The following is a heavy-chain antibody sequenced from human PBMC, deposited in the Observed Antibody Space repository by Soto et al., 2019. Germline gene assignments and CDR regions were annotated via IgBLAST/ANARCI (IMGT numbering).Heavy chain of an antibody. D-gene: IGHD5-12*01. V-gene: IGHV1-69*02. CDR2: IVLLLDIT. CDR3: VKNSPIGSTFSGYHGIDY. Sequence: GASVKVSCKASGGTFRNDIITWVRQAPGQGLEWMGRIVLLLDITNYAQKFQGRVTITADKSTGTGYMELNSLRSEDTAVYYCVKNSPIGSTFSGYHGIDYWGQGALVTVSS. J-gene: IGHJ4*02. CDR1: GGTFRNDI.